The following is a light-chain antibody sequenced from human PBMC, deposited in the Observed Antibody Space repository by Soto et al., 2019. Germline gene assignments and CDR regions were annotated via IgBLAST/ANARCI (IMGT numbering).Light chain of an antibody. J-gene: IGKJ1*01. Sequence: DIVMTQSPDSLAVSLGERATINCKSSQSVLYSSNNKNYLAWYQQKPGQPPKLLIYWASTRESGVPDRFRGSGSGTDFTLTVGSLQAEDVAVYYCQQYYSTPRTFGQGTKVEIK. CDR3: QQYYSTPRT. V-gene: IGKV4-1*01. CDR2: WAS. CDR1: QSVLYSSNNKNY.